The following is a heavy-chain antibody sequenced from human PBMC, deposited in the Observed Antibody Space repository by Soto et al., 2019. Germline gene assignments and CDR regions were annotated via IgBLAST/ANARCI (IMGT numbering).Heavy chain of an antibody. CDR2: IGNYNNPT. D-gene: IGHD2-15*01. CDR3: AREEGDCNDGSCYRGAFDF. CDR1: GFTFRDYS. Sequence: EVQLVESGGGLVKPGGSPRLSCAASGFTFRDYSMLWVRQAPGKGLEWLAFIGNYNNPTFYADSVRGRFTISRDNAKNSVYLKMTSLRVWDTAVYYCAREEGDCNDGSCYRGAFDFWGQGTIVTVSS. V-gene: IGHV3-21*02. J-gene: IGHJ3*01.